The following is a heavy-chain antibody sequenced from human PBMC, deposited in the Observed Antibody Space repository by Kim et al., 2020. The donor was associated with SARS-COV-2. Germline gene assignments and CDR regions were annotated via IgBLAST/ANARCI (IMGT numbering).Heavy chain of an antibody. CDR1: GFSLSTSAVG. Sequence: SGPTLVNPTQTLTLTCTFSGFSLSTSAVGVGWIRQPPGKALEWLALISGDDDKRYSPSLKTRLTISKDTSIHQVVLTMSRMDPVDTATYYCAHAKGPWFGDLETEYYFDYWGQGTLVTVYS. CDR2: ISGDDDK. D-gene: IGHD3-10*01. V-gene: IGHV2-5*02. CDR3: AHAKGPWFGDLETEYYFDY. J-gene: IGHJ4*02.